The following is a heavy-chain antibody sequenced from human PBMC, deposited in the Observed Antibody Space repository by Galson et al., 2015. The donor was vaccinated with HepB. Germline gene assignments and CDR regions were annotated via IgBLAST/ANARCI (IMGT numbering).Heavy chain of an antibody. CDR2: IDPSDSYT. CDR1: GYSFTSYW. D-gene: IGHD3-22*01. J-gene: IGHJ4*02. V-gene: IGHV5-10-1*01. Sequence: QSGAEVKKPGEPLRISCKGSGYSFTSYWISWVRQMPGKGLEWMGRIDPSDSYTNYSPSFQGHVTISADKSISTAYLQWSSLKASDTAMYYCARAARDEIVVVIMPDYWGQGTLVTVSS. CDR3: ARAARDEIVVVIMPDY.